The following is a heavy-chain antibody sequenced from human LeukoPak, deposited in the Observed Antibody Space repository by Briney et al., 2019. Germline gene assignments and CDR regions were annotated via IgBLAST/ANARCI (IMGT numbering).Heavy chain of an antibody. V-gene: IGHV3-23*01. CDR3: AKGRPSIVVVVAATTDWYFDL. D-gene: IGHD2-15*01. J-gene: IGHJ2*01. CDR1: GFTFSSYA. Sequence: TGGSLRLSCAASGFTFSSYAMSWVRQAPGKGLEWVSGISGSGGSTNYADSVKGRFTISRDNSKNTLYLQMNSLRAEDTAVYYCAKGRPSIVVVVAATTDWYFDLWGRGTLVTVSS. CDR2: ISGSGGST.